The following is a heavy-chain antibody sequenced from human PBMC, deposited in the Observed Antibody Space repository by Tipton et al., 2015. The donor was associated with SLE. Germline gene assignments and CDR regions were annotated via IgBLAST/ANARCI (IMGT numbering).Heavy chain of an antibody. V-gene: IGHV1-8*01. CDR1: GYTFTSYD. J-gene: IGHJ1*01. CDR2: MNPNSGNT. CDR3: EGGDPPPASFFGC. Sequence: QSGAEVKKPGASVKVSCKASGYTFTSYDINWVRRATGQGLEWMGWMNPNSGNTGYAQKFQGRVTMTRNTSISTAYMQLSSLRSEDTAVDSFEGGDPPPASFFGCWGQDPLVPVSS. D-gene: IGHD2-2*01.